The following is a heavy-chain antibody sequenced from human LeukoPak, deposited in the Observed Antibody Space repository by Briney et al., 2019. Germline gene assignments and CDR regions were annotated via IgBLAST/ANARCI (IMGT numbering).Heavy chain of an antibody. D-gene: IGHD5-18*01. V-gene: IGHV4-59*01. J-gene: IGHJ3*02. CDR2: IYYSGST. CDR1: GGSISSYY. Sequence: PSETLSLTCTVSGGSISSYYWSWIRQPPGKGLEWIGYIYYSGSTNYNPSLKSRVTISVDTSKNQFSLKLSSVTAADTAVYYCARRSWIQNAFDIWGQGTMVTVSS. CDR3: ARRSWIQNAFDI.